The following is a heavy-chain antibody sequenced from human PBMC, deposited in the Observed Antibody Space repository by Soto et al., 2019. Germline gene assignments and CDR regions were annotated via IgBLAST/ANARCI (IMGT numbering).Heavy chain of an antibody. D-gene: IGHD3-22*01. V-gene: IGHV4-31*03. CDR1: GVSISRGTYY. J-gene: IGHJ4*02. CDR2: IYYTGST. Sequence: PWETLSLTCTVSGVSISRGTYYWTWIRQHPGKGLEWIGYIYYTGSTDSNPSLKSRVSISVDTSKNQFSLKLNSVTAADTAVYYCVGGTSAYYYNLDYWGQGTLVTVSS. CDR3: VGGTSAYYYNLDY.